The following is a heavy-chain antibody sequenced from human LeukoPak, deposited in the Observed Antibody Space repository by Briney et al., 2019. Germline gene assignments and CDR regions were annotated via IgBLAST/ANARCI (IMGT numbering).Heavy chain of an antibody. CDR3: ARVSGYCSSTSCYLGP. D-gene: IGHD2-2*01. CDR2: ISSSSSYI. Sequence: GGTLRLSCAASGFPFSSYSMNWVRQAPGKGLEWVSSISSSSSYIYYADSVKGRFTISRDNAKNSLYLQMNSLRAEDTAVYYCARVSGYCSSTSCYLGPWGQGTLVTVSS. CDR1: GFPFSSYS. J-gene: IGHJ5*02. V-gene: IGHV3-21*01.